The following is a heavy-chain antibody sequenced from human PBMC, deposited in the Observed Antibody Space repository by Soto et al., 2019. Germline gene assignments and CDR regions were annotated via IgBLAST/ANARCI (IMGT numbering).Heavy chain of an antibody. Sequence: GGSLRLSCSASGFTLNNYAMHWVRQVPGKGLEWLAFISYNEKNRYYGDSVRGRFTISRDDSKNTLFLHMNSLRSEDTAVYYCATDGVEYVVSGLYYFDHWGQGTLVTVSS. J-gene: IGHJ4*02. CDR2: ISYNEKNR. CDR3: ATDGVEYVVSGLYYFDH. D-gene: IGHD2-8*02. CDR1: GFTLNNYA. V-gene: IGHV3-30*04.